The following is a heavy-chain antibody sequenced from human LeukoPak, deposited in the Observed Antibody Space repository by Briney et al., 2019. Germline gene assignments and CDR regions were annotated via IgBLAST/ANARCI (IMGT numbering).Heavy chain of an antibody. CDR2: INHSGST. V-gene: IGHV4-34*01. D-gene: IGHD4-17*01. J-gene: IGHJ4*02. Sequence: PSETLSLTCAVYGGSFNNYYWSWIRQPPGKGLEWIGEINHSGSTNYNPSLKSRVTISVDTSKNQFSLRLSSVTAADTAVYYCARSWAYGPWVYWGQGTLVTVSS. CDR1: GGSFNNYY. CDR3: ARSWAYGPWVY.